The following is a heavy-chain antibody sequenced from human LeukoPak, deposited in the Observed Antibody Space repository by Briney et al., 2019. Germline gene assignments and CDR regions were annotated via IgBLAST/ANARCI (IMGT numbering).Heavy chain of an antibody. V-gene: IGHV3-30*18. CDR1: GFTFSSYG. D-gene: IGHD6-13*01. Sequence: GGPLRLSCAASGFTFSSYGMHWVRQAPGKGLEWVAVISYDGSNKYYADSVKGRFTISRDNSKNTLYLQMNSLRAEDTAVYYCAKDQEFVQQQLVLLMDYWGQGTLVTVSS. CDR2: ISYDGSNK. CDR3: AKDQEFVQQQLVLLMDY. J-gene: IGHJ4*02.